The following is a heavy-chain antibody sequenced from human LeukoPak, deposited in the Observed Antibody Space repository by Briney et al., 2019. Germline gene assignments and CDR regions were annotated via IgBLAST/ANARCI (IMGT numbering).Heavy chain of an antibody. CDR2: IYYSGST. V-gene: IGHV4-59*01. CDR1: GGSINSYY. CDR3: ARGSGWNTDFDC. Sequence: SETLSLTCTASGGSINSYYWSWIRQPPGKGLEWIGYIYYSGSTNYNPSLKSRVTISVDTSKYQFSLKLSSVTAADTAVYYCARGSGWNTDFDCWGQGTLVTVSS. D-gene: IGHD6-19*01. J-gene: IGHJ4*02.